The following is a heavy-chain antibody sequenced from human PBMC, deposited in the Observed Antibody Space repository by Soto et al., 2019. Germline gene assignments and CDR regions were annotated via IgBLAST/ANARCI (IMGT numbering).Heavy chain of an antibody. J-gene: IGHJ4*02. V-gene: IGHV3-7*01. CDR2: INQGGIEK. D-gene: IGHD4-17*01. CDR3: XXXXXXXXXXXYGLSVDFDY. Sequence: EVQVVESGGGLVQPGGSLRLSCAASGFPFNTYWMSWVRQAPGKGLEWVANINQGGIEKYYVDSVKGRFTISRDDGKNLLYLQMXXXXXXXXXXXXXXXXXXXXXXXXYGLSVDFDYWGQGTLVTVSS. CDR1: GFPFNTYW.